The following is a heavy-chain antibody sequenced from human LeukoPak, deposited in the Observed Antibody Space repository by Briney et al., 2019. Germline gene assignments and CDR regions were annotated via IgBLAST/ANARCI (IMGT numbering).Heavy chain of an antibody. J-gene: IGHJ4*02. CDR1: GGSISDYY. D-gene: IGHD6-13*01. CDR2: INHSGST. Sequence: SETLSLTCSVSGGSISDYYWSWIRQPPGKGLEWIGEINHSGSTNYNPSLKSRVTISVDTSKNQFSLKLSSVTAADTAVYYCAREGYSSSWYDFDYWGQGTLVTVSS. V-gene: IGHV4-34*01. CDR3: AREGYSSSWYDFDY.